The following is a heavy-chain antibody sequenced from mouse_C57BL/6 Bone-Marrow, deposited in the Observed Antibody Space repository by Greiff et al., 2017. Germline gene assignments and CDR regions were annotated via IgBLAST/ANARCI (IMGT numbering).Heavy chain of an antibody. CDR3: TTTGTWFAY. V-gene: IGHV6-6*01. D-gene: IGHD4-1*01. J-gene: IGHJ3*01. CDR1: GFTFSDAW. Sequence: EVKLVESGGGLVQPGGSMKLSCAASGFTFSDAWMDWVRQSPEKGLEWVAEIRNKANNHATYYAESVKGRFTISRDDSKSSVYLQMNSLRAEDTGIYYCTTTGTWFAYRGQGTLVTVSA. CDR2: IRNKANNHAT.